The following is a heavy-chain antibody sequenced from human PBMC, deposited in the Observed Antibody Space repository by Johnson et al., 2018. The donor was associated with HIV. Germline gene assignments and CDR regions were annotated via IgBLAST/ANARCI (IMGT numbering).Heavy chain of an antibody. Sequence: EVQLVESGGGLIQPGGSLRLSCAASGFTFDDYTMHWVRQAPGKGLEWVSLISWDGGGTSYADSVKDRFTISRDNSKNTVYLQMNSLRAEETAVYYCAGRLYDSSSYYYLLGAFDIWGQGTMVTVSS. D-gene: IGHD3-22*01. V-gene: IGHV3-43*01. CDR3: AGRLYDSSSYYYLLGAFDI. CDR2: ISWDGGGT. CDR1: GFTFDDYT. J-gene: IGHJ3*02.